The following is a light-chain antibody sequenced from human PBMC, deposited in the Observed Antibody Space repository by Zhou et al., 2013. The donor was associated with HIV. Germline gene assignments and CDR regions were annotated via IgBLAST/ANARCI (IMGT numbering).Light chain of an antibody. CDR2: KAA. CDR1: QNISSW. Sequence: DIQMTQSPSTLSAYVGDRVTITCRASQNISSWLAWYQQKPGKVPELLIYKAASLGRGVPSRFSGSGSGTEFTLTISSLQPEDFAVYYCQQYDRSPLTFGGGTKVEIK. J-gene: IGKJ4*01. V-gene: IGKV1-5*03. CDR3: QQYDRSPLT.